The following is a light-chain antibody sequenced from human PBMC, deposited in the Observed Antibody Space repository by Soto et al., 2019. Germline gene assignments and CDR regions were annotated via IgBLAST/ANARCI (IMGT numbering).Light chain of an antibody. CDR2: AAS. CDR1: PSINNY. V-gene: IGKV1-39*01. Sequence: DIQMTQSPSSLSASVGDRVTITCRASPSINNYLSWYQQKSGKAPDRLIFAASTLASGVPSRFSGSGSGTNFPLTISGLPPEDFATYCCQQTFSSPLTFGGGTKVDIK. CDR3: QQTFSSPLT. J-gene: IGKJ4*01.